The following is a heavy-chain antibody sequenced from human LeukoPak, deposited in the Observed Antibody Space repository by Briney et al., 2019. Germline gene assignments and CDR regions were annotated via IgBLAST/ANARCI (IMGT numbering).Heavy chain of an antibody. CDR2: IYHSGST. CDR1: VSSISSGYY. CDR3: ARRKGLHYYGSGSYRGNFDY. V-gene: IGHV4-38-2*02. D-gene: IGHD3-10*01. J-gene: IGHJ4*02. Sequence: SETLSLTCTVSVSSISSGYYWGWIRQPPGKGLEWIGNIYHSGSTYYDPSLKSRVTISVDTSKNQFSLKLSSVTAADTAVYYCARRKGLHYYGSGSYRGNFDYWGQGTLVTVSS.